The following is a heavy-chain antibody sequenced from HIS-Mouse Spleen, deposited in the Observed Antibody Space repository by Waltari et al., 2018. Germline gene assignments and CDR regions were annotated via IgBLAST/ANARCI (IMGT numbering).Heavy chain of an antibody. CDR2: IYYSGST. V-gene: IGHV4-39*07. J-gene: IGHJ2*01. CDR3: AREIPYSSSWYDWYFDL. CDR1: GGSISSSSYY. D-gene: IGHD6-13*01. Sequence: QLQLQESGPGLVKPSETLSLTCTVSGGSISSSSYYWGCFRQPPGKGLEWIGSIYYSGSTYYNPSLKSRVTISVDTSKNQFSLKLSSVTAADTAVYYCAREIPYSSSWYDWYFDLWGRGTLVTVSS.